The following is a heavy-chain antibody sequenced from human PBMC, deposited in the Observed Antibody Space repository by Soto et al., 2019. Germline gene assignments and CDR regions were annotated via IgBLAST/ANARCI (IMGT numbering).Heavy chain of an antibody. CDR1: GFTFSNAW. D-gene: IGHD6-19*01. V-gene: IGHV3-15*01. CDR3: TTAPVAGPGPWYFDL. CDR2: IKHKSDGGTA. J-gene: IGHJ2*01. Sequence: VQLVESGGDLVKPGGSRRLSCAASGFTFSNAWMTWVRQAPGKGLEWVGRIKHKSDGGTADYAAPVKGRFTISIDDSKNTLYLQMNSLKTDDTAVYYCTTAPVAGPGPWYFDLWGRGTLVTVSS.